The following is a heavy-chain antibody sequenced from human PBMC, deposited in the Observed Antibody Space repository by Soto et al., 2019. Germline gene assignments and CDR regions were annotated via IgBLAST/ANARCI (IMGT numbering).Heavy chain of an antibody. CDR1: GGSISSRGYY. CDR3: ARDVSPTY. Sequence: SETLSLTCTVSGGSISSRGYYWGWIRQPPGKGLEWIGTIYYSGSTYYNPSLKSRVTISVDTSKNQFPLKLSSVTAADTAVYYCARDVSPTYWGQGMLVTVSS. CDR2: IYYSGST. J-gene: IGHJ4*02. V-gene: IGHV4-39*06.